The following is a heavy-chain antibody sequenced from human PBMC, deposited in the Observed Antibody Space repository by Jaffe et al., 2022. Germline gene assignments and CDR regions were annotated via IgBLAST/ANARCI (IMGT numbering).Heavy chain of an antibody. CDR3: AKSRGDY. V-gene: IGHV3-23*01. Sequence: EVQLLESGGGLVQPGGSLRLSCAASGFTFSKYDMNWVRQAPGKGLEWVSDIRGSDGRTFYADSVKGRFTISRDNSKNTLYLQMNNLRAEDTAVYYCAKSRGDYWGQGTLVTVSS. CDR1: GFTFSKYD. CDR2: IRGSDGRT. D-gene: IGHD2-2*01. J-gene: IGHJ4*02.